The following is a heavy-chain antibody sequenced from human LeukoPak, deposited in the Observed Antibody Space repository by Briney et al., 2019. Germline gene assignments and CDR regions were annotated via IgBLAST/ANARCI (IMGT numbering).Heavy chain of an antibody. CDR1: GFTFAYYW. J-gene: IGHJ5*02. Sequence: GGSLRLSCAASGFTFAYYWMSWVRQAPGKGLEWVANIKQDGYEEYYVDSVKGRFTISRENAKNSLYLQMNSLRAEDTAVYYCARAGSVASRSGWFDPWGQGTLVAVSS. CDR3: ARAGSVASRSGWFDP. D-gene: IGHD6-6*01. V-gene: IGHV3-7*05. CDR2: IKQDGYEE.